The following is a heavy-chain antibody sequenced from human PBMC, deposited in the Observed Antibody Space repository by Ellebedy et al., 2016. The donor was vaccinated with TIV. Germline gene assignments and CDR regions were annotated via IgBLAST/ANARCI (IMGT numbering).Heavy chain of an antibody. CDR1: GYTFTSYD. D-gene: IGHD3-10*01. Sequence: ASVKVSXXASGYTFTSYDINWVRQATGQGLEWMGWMNPNSGNTGYAQKFQGRVTMTRNTSISTAYMELSSLRSEDTAVYYCARARITMVRGVIRSYGMDVWGQGTTVTVSS. CDR3: ARARITMVRGVIRSYGMDV. CDR2: MNPNSGNT. V-gene: IGHV1-8*01. J-gene: IGHJ6*02.